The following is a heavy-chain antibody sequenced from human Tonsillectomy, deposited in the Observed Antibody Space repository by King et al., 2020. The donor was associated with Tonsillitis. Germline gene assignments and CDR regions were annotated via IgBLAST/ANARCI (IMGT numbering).Heavy chain of an antibody. Sequence: VQLVESGGGVVQPGRSLRLSCAASGFTFSSYAFHWVRQAPGKGLQWVAVISYDGSNKYYADSVKGRFTISRDNSKNTLYLQMNSLRAEDSAVYYCARSSYGDYVPGGDGGPGTLVTVSS. V-gene: IGHV3-30-3*01. CDR2: ISYDGSNK. CDR3: ARSSYGDYVPGGD. J-gene: IGHJ4*02. D-gene: IGHD4-17*01. CDR1: GFTFSSYA.